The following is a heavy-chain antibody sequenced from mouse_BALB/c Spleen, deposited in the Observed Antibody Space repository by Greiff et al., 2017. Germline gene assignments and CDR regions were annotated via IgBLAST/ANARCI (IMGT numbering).Heavy chain of an antibody. CDR3: ARWSGSSYVGAMDY. Sequence: EVQLVESGGGLVQPGGSRKLSCAASGFTFSSFGMHWVRQAPEKGLEWVAYISSGSSTIYYADTVKGRFTISRDNPKNTLFLQMTSLRSEDTAMYYCARWSGSSYVGAMDYWGQGTSVTVSS. J-gene: IGHJ4*01. V-gene: IGHV5-17*02. D-gene: IGHD1-1*01. CDR1: GFTFSSFG. CDR2: ISSGSSTI.